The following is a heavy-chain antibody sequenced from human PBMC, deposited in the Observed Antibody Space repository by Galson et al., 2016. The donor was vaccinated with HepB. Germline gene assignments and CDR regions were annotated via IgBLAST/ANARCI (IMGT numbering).Heavy chain of an antibody. CDR3: ARERLSGSWEFDY. D-gene: IGHD5-12*01. CDR1: GFMFSNYE. CDR2: ITSGGRPR. J-gene: IGHJ4*02. Sequence: SLRLSCAASGFMFSNYELNWVRQAPGKGLEWVAFITSGGRPRSYADSVKGRFTVSRDNAENSLYLEMNSLRVEDTGSYYCARERLSGSWEFDYWGQGALVTVSS. V-gene: IGHV3-48*03.